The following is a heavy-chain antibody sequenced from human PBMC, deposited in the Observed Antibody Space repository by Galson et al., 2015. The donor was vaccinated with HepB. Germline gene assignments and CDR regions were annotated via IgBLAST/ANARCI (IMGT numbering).Heavy chain of an antibody. J-gene: IGHJ4*02. Sequence: LRLSCAAFSSYSMNWVRQAPGKGLEWVSSITGSSTYIYYANSVKGRFTISRDNAKNSLYLQMNSLRAEDTAVYYCVRSKAKSGSASYYPFDYWGQGTLVTVSS. CDR1: SSYS. CDR3: VRSKAKSGSASYYPFDY. CDR2: ITGSSTYI. V-gene: IGHV3-21*01. D-gene: IGHD3-10*01.